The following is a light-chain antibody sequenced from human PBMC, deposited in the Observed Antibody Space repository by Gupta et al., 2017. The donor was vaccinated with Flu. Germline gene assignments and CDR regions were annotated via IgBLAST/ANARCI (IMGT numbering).Light chain of an antibody. CDR3: QQYNNWPPYT. CDR1: QSVSSN. CDR2: GAS. V-gene: IGKV3-15*01. Sequence: EIVMTQSPATLSVSPGERATLSCRASQSVSSNLAWYQQKPGQAPRLLIYGASTRATGSQARFSGSGSGTEFTLTISSLQSEDFAVYYCQQYNNWPPYTVGQGTKLEIK. J-gene: IGKJ2*01.